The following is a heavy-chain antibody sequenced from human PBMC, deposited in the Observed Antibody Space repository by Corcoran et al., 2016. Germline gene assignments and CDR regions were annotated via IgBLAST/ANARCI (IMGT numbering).Heavy chain of an antibody. J-gene: IGHJ3*02. CDR3: ARDLAYCGGDFYHDAFDI. D-gene: IGHD2-21*02. CDR1: GYTFTSYG. V-gene: IGHV1-18*01. Sequence: QVQLVQSGAEVKKPGASVKVSCKASGYTFTSYGISWVRQAPGQGLEWMGWISAYTGNTHYARKLQGRVTMTTDTSTSTAYMELRSLRSEDAAVYFCARDLAYCGGDFYHDAFDIWGQGTMVTVPS. CDR2: ISAYTGNT.